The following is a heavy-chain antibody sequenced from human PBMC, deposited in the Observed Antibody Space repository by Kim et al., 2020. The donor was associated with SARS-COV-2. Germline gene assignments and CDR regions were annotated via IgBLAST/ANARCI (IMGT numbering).Heavy chain of an antibody. V-gene: IGHV4-30-2*04. D-gene: IGHD3-3*01. CDR3: ANYDFWSGYYFLEGAFDI. Sequence: KSRVTISVDTSKNQFSLKLSSVTAADTAVYYCANYDFWSGYYFLEGAFDIWGQGTMVTVSS. J-gene: IGHJ3*02.